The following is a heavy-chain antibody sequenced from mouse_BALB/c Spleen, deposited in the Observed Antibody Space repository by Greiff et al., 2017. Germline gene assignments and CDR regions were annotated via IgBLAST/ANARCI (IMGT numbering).Heavy chain of an antibody. Sequence: QVQLQQSGAELAKPGASVKMSCKASGYTFTSYWMHWVKQRPGQGLEWIGYINPSTGYTEYNQKFKDKATLTADKSSSTAYMQLSSLTSEDSAVYYCARDYGGAMDYWGQGTSVTVSS. D-gene: IGHD1-1*01. J-gene: IGHJ4*01. V-gene: IGHV1-7*01. CDR2: INPSTGYT. CDR1: GYTFTSYW. CDR3: ARDYGGAMDY.